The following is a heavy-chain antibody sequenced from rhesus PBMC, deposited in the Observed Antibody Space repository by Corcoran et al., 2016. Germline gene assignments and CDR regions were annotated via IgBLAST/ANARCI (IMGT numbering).Heavy chain of an antibody. CDR1: GGSISDSYR. D-gene: IGHD3-34*01. Sequence: QVQLQESGPGVVKPSETLSLTCAVSGGSISDSYRWSWIRQPPGKGLEWIGYFYGSSTSTNYNPSLKRRVTLSKDTSKNQFSLKLSSVTAADTAVYYCARDNWGDYEVFDYWGQGVLVTVSS. CDR3: ARDNWGDYEVFDY. J-gene: IGHJ4*01. V-gene: IGHV4S10*01. CDR2: FYGSSTST.